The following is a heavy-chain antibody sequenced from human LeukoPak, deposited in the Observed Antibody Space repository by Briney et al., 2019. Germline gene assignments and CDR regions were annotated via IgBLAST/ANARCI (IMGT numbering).Heavy chain of an antibody. Sequence: GASVKVSCKASGYTFTSYYMHWVRQAPGQGLEWMGIINPSGGSTSYAQKFQGRVTMTRDMSTSTVYMELSSLRSEDTAVYYCARSGPESIPGIAVAGLTYDAFDIWGQGAMVTVSS. CDR2: INPSGGST. CDR1: GYTFTSYY. J-gene: IGHJ3*02. CDR3: ARSGPESIPGIAVAGLTYDAFDI. V-gene: IGHV1-46*01. D-gene: IGHD6-19*01.